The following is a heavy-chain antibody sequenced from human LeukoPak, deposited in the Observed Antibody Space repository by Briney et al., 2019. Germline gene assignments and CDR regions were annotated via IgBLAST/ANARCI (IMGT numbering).Heavy chain of an antibody. D-gene: IGHD2-15*01. CDR1: GFTFSSYA. V-gene: IGHV3-23*01. Sequence: GGSLRLPCAASGFTFSSYAMSWVRQAPGKGLEWVSAISGSGGSTYYADSVKGRFTISRDNSKNTLYLQMNSLRAEDTAVYYCAKDLTFIVVVVAATTSDYWGQGTLVTVSS. CDR2: ISGSGGST. CDR3: AKDLTFIVVVVAATTSDY. J-gene: IGHJ4*02.